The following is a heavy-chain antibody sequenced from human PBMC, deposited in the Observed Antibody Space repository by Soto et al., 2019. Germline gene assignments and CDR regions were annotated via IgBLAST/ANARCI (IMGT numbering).Heavy chain of an antibody. D-gene: IGHD5-18*01. V-gene: IGHV4-30-4*01. J-gene: IGHJ4*02. Sequence: SETLSLTCTVSGGSVTSDEDYWTWIRQSPGKGLEWIGYISTSGSTGYNPSLKTRLSMSVDRSKNQFTLRLTSVTAADTAVYFGATESGSTYGYFDHWGQGTQVTVTS. CDR1: GGSVTSDEDY. CDR3: ATESGSTYGYFDH. CDR2: ISTSGST.